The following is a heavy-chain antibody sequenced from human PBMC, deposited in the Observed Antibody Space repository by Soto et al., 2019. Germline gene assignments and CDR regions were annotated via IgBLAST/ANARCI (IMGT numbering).Heavy chain of an antibody. V-gene: IGHV3-30*18. D-gene: IGHD2-2*01. CDR1: GFSFKSHG. CDR3: VKDAGRDCLSTSCLDNWFDP. J-gene: IGHJ5*02. CDR2: ILYDGIDK. Sequence: PGGSLRLSCVASGFSFKSHGMHWVRQAPGKGLEWVAGILYDGIDKYYGDSVKGRFTISRDNSKNALYLQMDSLRAEDTAVYYCVKDAGRDCLSTSCLDNWFDPWGQGTLVTVSS.